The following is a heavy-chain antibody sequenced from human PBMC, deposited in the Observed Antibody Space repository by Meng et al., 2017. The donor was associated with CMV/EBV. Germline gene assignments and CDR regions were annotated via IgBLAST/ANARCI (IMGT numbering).Heavy chain of an antibody. D-gene: IGHD3/OR15-3a*01. J-gene: IGHJ6*02. V-gene: IGHV1-69*05. CDR2: IIPIFGTA. CDR1: GCTFSSYA. Sequence: SVKVSCKASGCTFSSYAISWVRQAPGQGLEWMGGIIPIFGTANYAQKFQGRVTITTDESTSTAYMELSSLRSEDTAVYYCARGTLRSRFLDWLSNYYHYGMDVWGQGTTVTVSS. CDR3: ARGTLRSRFLDWLSNYYHYGMDV.